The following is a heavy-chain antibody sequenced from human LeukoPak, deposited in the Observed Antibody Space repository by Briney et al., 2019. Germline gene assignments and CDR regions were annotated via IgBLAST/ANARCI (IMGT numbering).Heavy chain of an antibody. D-gene: IGHD3-22*01. J-gene: IGHJ4*02. CDR3: AKDYNYDSSGYSFGY. Sequence: GGSLRLSCAASGFTFSSYAMSWVRQAPGKGLGWVSSISGSGGRTYYADSVKGRFTISRDNSKNTLYLQMNSLRVEDTAVYYCAKDYNYDSSGYSFGYWGQGTLVTVSS. V-gene: IGHV3-23*01. CDR2: ISGSGGRT. CDR1: GFTFSSYA.